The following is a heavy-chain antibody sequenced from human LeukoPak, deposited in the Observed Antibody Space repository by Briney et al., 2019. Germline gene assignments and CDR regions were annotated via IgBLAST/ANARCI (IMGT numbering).Heavy chain of an antibody. V-gene: IGHV1-69*13. D-gene: IGHD3-22*01. J-gene: IGHJ4*02. CDR2: IIPIFGTT. CDR3: ARDGSYYDSSGYYDTFDY. Sequence: ASVKVSCKASGGTLSRYAISWVRQAPGQGLEWMGGIIPIFGTTNYAQKFQGRVTITADESTSTAYMELSSLRSDDTAVYYCARDGSYYDSSGYYDTFDYWGQGTLVTVSS. CDR1: GGTLSRYA.